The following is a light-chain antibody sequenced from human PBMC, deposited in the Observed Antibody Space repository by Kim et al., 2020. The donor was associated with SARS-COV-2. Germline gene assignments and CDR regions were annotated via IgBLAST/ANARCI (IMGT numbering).Light chain of an antibody. CDR2: GAS. Sequence: SPGESATLSCGASQSVSTSSFSWNHRNPGRPPRFLIYGASERAAGIPDRLSGSGSGTDFTFATSRLEPEDFAVYFCHQHGASPWTFGQGTK. J-gene: IGKJ1*01. CDR1: QSVSTSS. V-gene: IGKV3-20*01. CDR3: HQHGASPWT.